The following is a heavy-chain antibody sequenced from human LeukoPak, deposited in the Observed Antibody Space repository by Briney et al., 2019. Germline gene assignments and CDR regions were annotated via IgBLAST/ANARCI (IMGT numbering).Heavy chain of an antibody. CDR1: GYTFTSYD. CDR2: MNPNSGNT. V-gene: IGHV1-8*01. J-gene: IGHJ6*02. CDR3: ASGLRGSLTNYYYYYGMDV. D-gene: IGHD2-15*01. Sequence: ASVKVSCKASGYTFTSYDINWVRQATGQGLEWMGWMNPNSGNTGYAQKFQGRVTMTRNTSTSTAYMELSSLRSEDTAVYYCASGLRGSLTNYYYYYGMDVWGQGTTVTVSS.